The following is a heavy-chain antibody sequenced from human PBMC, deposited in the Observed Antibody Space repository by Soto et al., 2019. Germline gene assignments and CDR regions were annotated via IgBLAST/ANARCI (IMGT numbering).Heavy chain of an antibody. V-gene: IGHV1-46*03. CDR3: ARVFCSGGGCYSIDY. D-gene: IGHD2-15*01. J-gene: IGHJ4*02. CDR2: INPSGGST. CDR1: GYTFTTYY. Sequence: QVQLVQSGAEVKKPGASVKVSCKASGYTFTTYYMHWVRQAPGQGLEWMGIINPSGGSTNYAQKFQGRLTMTRDTSTSTVYMELSSPRSEDTAVYYCARVFCSGGGCYSIDYWGQGTLVTVSS.